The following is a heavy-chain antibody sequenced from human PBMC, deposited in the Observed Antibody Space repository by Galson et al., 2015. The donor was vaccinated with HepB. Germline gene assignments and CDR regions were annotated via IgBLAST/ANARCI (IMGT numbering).Heavy chain of an antibody. CDR1: GFTFSSYG. J-gene: IGHJ6*03. CDR3: ARDTGLYCSSTSCYRAEYYYYMDV. CDR2: IWYEGSNK. Sequence: SLRLSCAASGFTFSSYGMHWVRQAPGKGLEWVAVIWYEGSNKYYADSVKGRFTISRDNSKNTLYLQMNSLRAEDTAVYYCARDTGLYCSSTSCYRAEYYYYMDVWGKGTTVTVSS. V-gene: IGHV3-33*01. D-gene: IGHD2-2*01.